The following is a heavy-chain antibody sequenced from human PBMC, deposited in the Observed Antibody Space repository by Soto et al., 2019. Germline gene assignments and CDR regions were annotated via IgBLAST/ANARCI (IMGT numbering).Heavy chain of an antibody. CDR2: IKSKTDGGTT. J-gene: IGHJ6*02. CDR3: TTDHEATIALRYSYGMDV. D-gene: IGHD5-12*01. V-gene: IGHV3-15*01. Sequence: EVQLVESGGGLVKPGGSLRLSCAASGFSFSNAWMNWVRQAPGKGLEWVGRIKSKTDGGTTDYAAPVKGRFAISRDDSKNTLYLQMNSLKTEDTALYYCTTDHEATIALRYSYGMDVWGQGTTVTVSS. CDR1: GFSFSNAW.